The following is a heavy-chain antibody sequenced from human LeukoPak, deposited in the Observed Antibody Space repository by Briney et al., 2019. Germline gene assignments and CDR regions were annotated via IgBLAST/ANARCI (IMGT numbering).Heavy chain of an antibody. CDR2: ISYDGSNK. CDR3: ARAPEPYSGYLHYFDY. V-gene: IGHV3-30*04. D-gene: IGHD5-12*01. Sequence: PGGSLRLSCAASGFTFSSYAMHWVRQAPGKGLEWVAVISYDGSNKYYADSVKGRFTISRDNSKNTLYLQMNSLRAEDTAVYYCARAPEPYSGYLHYFDYWGQGTLVTVSS. CDR1: GFTFSSYA. J-gene: IGHJ4*02.